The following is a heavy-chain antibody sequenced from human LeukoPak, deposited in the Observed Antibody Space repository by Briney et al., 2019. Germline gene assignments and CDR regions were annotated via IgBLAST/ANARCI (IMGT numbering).Heavy chain of an antibody. Sequence: GGSLRLSCAASGFTFSSYSMNWVRQAPGKGLEWVSSISSSSSYIYYADSVKGRFTISRDNAKNSLYLQMNSLRAEDTAVYYCARDKPMARGVILDYWGQGTLVTVSS. CDR1: GFTFSSYS. J-gene: IGHJ4*02. D-gene: IGHD3-10*01. CDR3: ARDKPMARGVILDY. CDR2: ISSSSSYI. V-gene: IGHV3-21*01.